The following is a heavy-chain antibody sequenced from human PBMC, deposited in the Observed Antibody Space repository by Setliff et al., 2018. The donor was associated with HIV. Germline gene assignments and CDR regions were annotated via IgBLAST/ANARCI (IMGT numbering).Heavy chain of an antibody. CDR2: INHSGST. Sequence: KPSETLSLTCAVYGGSFSGYYWTWIRQPPGKGLEWIGEINHSGSTNYNPSLKSRVTISIDAFKNQFSLNMSSVTAADTAVYYCARGKQWLPHVYWGQGTLVTVSS. D-gene: IGHD6-19*01. V-gene: IGHV4-34*01. J-gene: IGHJ4*02. CDR1: GGSFSGYY. CDR3: ARGKQWLPHVY.